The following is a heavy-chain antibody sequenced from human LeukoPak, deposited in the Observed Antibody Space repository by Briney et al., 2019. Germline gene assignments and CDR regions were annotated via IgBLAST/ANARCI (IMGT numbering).Heavy chain of an antibody. Sequence: ASVKVSCKASGGTFTSYAISWVRQAPGQGLEWMGGIIPIFGTANYAQKFQGRVTITTDESTSTAYMELSSLRSENTAVYYCARGSSVRPDTPDPGYYFDYWGQGTLVTVSS. CDR2: IIPIFGTA. D-gene: IGHD6-6*01. CDR3: ARGSSVRPDTPDPGYYFDY. J-gene: IGHJ4*02. CDR1: GGTFTSYA. V-gene: IGHV1-69*05.